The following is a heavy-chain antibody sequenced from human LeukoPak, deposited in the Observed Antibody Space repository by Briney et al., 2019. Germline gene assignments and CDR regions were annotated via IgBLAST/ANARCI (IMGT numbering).Heavy chain of an antibody. J-gene: IGHJ5*02. Sequence: SETLSLTCTVSGGSISSYYWSWIRQPAGKGLDWIGRVYTSGSTNYNPSLKSRVTISVDTSKNQFSLKLSSVTAADTAVYYCARETYDFWSGSTNWFDPWGQGTLVTVSS. CDR1: GGSISSYY. CDR3: ARETYDFWSGSTNWFDP. V-gene: IGHV4-4*07. D-gene: IGHD3-3*01. CDR2: VYTSGST.